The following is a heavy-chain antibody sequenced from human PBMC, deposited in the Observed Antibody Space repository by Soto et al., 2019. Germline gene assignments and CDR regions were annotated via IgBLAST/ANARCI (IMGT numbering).Heavy chain of an antibody. Sequence: GASLKLSCKPSGYTFTSYGISWGRQAHGQGLEWMGWIDAYNGKTYYEQKLQGRVTMTTDTSTSTAYMELRSLRSDDTALYYCARGITFGGVLNGMDVWGQGTTVTVSS. D-gene: IGHD3-16*01. J-gene: IGHJ6*02. CDR3: ARGITFGGVLNGMDV. CDR1: GYTFTSYG. CDR2: IDAYNGKT. V-gene: IGHV1-18*01.